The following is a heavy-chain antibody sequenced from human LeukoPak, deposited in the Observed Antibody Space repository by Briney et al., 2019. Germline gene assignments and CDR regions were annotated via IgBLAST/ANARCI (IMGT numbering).Heavy chain of an antibody. V-gene: IGHV1-8*01. CDR1: GYTFTSYD. CDR3: ARARRGGYSSSDYYYYMDV. CDR2: MNPNSGNT. J-gene: IGHJ6*03. D-gene: IGHD6-19*01. Sequence: ASVKVSCKASGYTFTSYDINWVRQATGQGLEWMGWMNPNSGNTGYAQKLQGRVTMTRNTSISTAYMELSSLRSEDTAVYYCARARRGGYSSSDYYYYMDVWGKGTTVTVSS.